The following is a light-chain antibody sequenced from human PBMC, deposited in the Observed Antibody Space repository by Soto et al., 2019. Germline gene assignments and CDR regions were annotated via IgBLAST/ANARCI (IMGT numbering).Light chain of an antibody. CDR2: EVN. CDR1: SSDVGGYNY. J-gene: IGLJ1*01. Sequence: QSVLTQPASVSGSPGQSITISCTGTSSDVGGYNYVSWYQQPPGKAPTLMIYEVNNRPSGVSNRFSGSKSGNTASLTISGLQAEDEADYYCSSYTSSSTLNVFGTGTKVTVL. V-gene: IGLV2-14*01. CDR3: SSYTSSSTLNV.